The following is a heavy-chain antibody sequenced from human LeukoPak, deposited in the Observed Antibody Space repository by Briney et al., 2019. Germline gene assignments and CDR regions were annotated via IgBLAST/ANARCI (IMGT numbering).Heavy chain of an antibody. CDR1: GGSFSGYY. Sequence: SETLSLTCAVYGGSFSGYYWSWIRQPPGKGLEWIGEINHSGSTNYNPSLKSRVTISVDTSKNQFSLKLSSVTAADTAVYYCARMYSSGWYGRYFDLWGRGTLVTVSS. CDR3: ARMYSSGWYGRYFDL. D-gene: IGHD6-19*01. J-gene: IGHJ2*01. V-gene: IGHV4-34*01. CDR2: INHSGST.